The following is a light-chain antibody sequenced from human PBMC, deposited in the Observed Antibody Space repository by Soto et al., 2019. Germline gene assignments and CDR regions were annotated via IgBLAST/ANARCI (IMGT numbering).Light chain of an antibody. V-gene: IGKV3-20*01. CDR1: QSVSSN. J-gene: IGKJ1*01. Sequence: VMTQSPATLSVSPGERATLSCRASQSVSSNLAWYPQQPGQAPRLLXXGASNRATGIPDRFSGSGSGTDFTLXXSRLEPEDIAAYYCQHYGSSGTFGQGTKVDIK. CDR3: QHYGSSGT. CDR2: GAS.